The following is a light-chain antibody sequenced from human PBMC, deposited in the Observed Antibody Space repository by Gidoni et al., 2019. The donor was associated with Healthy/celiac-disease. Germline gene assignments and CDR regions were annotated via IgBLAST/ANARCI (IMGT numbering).Light chain of an antibody. CDR1: QDISNY. Sequence: DIQMTQSPSSLSASVGDRVTITCQASQDISNYLNWYQQKPGKAPKLLIYDASNLETGVPSRFSGSGSGTDFTSTISSLQPEDIATYYCQGPLTFGGGTKVEIK. CDR3: QGPLT. CDR2: DAS. J-gene: IGKJ4*01. V-gene: IGKV1-33*01.